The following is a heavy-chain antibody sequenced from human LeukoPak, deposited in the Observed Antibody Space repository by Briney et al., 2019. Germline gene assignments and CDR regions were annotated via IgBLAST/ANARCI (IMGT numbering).Heavy chain of an antibody. CDR1: GGSISSGDYY. CDR3: ARASRDYYGSGSYFDVFDY. J-gene: IGHJ4*02. D-gene: IGHD3-10*01. CDR2: IYYSGST. Sequence: SQTLSLTCTVSGGSISSGDYYWSWIRQPPGKGLEWIGYIYYSGSTYYNPSLKGRVTISVDTSKNQFSLKLSSVTAADTAVYYCARASRDYYGSGSYFDVFDYWGQGTLVTVSS. V-gene: IGHV4-30-4*08.